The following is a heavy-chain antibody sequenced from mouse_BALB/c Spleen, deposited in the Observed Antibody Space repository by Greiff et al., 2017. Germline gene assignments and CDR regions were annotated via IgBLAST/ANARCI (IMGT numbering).Heavy chain of an antibody. CDR2: IYPGSGST. V-gene: IGHV1-55*01. J-gene: IGHJ3*01. Sequence: QVQLKQPGAELVKPGTSVKLSCKASGYNFTSYWINWVKLRPGQGLEWIGDIYPGSGSTNYNEKFKSKATLTVDTSSSTAYMQLSSLASEDSALYYCATGFAYWGQGTLVTVSA. CDR1: GYNFTSYW. CDR3: ATGFAY.